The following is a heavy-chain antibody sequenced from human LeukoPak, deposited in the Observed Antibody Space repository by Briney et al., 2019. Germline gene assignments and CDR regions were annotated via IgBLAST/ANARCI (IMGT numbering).Heavy chain of an antibody. CDR3: AREPIWGDYYYYYMDV. V-gene: IGHV3-33*01. CDR2: IWYDGSNK. D-gene: IGHD7-27*01. CDR1: GFTFSSYG. J-gene: IGHJ6*03. Sequence: PGGSLRLSCAASGFTFSSYGMHWVRQAPGKGLEWVAVIWYDGSNKYYADSVKGRFTISRDDSKNTLYLQMNSLRAEDTAVYYCAREPIWGDYYYYYMDVWGKGTTVTVSS.